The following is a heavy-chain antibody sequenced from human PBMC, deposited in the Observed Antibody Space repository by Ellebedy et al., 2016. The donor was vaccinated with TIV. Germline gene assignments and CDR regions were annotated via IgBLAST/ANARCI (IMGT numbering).Heavy chain of an antibody. CDR3: ARAISPTTPGNWFDR. V-gene: IGHV3-73*01. D-gene: IGHD4-17*01. CDR2: IRSKANSYAT. Sequence: GESLKISCAASGFTFSGSAMHWVRQASGKGLEWVGRIRSKANSYATAYAASVKGRFTISRDDSKNTAYLQMNSLKTEDTAVYYCARAISPTTPGNWFDRWGQGTLVTVSS. CDR1: GFTFSGSA. J-gene: IGHJ5*02.